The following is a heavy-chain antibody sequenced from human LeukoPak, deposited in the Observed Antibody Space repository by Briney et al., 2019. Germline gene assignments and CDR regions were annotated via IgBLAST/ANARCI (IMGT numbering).Heavy chain of an antibody. D-gene: IGHD2/OR15-2a*01. Sequence: GGSLRLSCAASGFTFSRYSMNWVRQASGKGLEWVGRIRSKANSYATAYAASVKGRFTISRDDSKNTAYLQMDSLKTEDTAVYYCTTILFYWGQGTLVTVSS. V-gene: IGHV3-73*01. CDR2: IRSKANSYAT. J-gene: IGHJ4*02. CDR3: TTILFY. CDR1: GFTFSRYS.